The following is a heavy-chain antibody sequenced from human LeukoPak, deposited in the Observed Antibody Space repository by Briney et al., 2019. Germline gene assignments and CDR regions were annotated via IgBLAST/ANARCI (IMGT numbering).Heavy chain of an antibody. V-gene: IGHV3-21*01. D-gene: IGHD4-17*01. CDR3: ARDLYGDYGFDI. J-gene: IGHJ3*02. Sequence: GGSLRLSCAASGFTFSTYNMNWVRQAPGKGLEWVSSITGSSTYIYYADSVKGRFTISRDNAKNSLSLQMDSLRAGDTAVYYCARDLYGDYGFDIWGQGTMVTVSS. CDR1: GFTFSTYN. CDR2: ITGSSTYI.